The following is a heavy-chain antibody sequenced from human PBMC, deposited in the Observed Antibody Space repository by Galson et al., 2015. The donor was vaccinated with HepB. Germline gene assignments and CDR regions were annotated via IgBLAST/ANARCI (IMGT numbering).Heavy chain of an antibody. CDR3: ASRHSYFRSGTWYNVSDF. D-gene: IGHD1-1*01. CDR1: GYSFSAFW. V-gene: IGHV5-10-1*01. CDR2: IDPSDSYT. J-gene: IGHJ4*02. Sequence: QSGAEVKKPGESLRISCKASGYSFSAFWISWVRQVPGKGLEWMGGIDPSDSYTDYSPSFQGHVAISADKSTTTAYLQWSSLNSSDTAVYYCASRHSYFRSGTWYNVSDFWGQGTLVTVSS.